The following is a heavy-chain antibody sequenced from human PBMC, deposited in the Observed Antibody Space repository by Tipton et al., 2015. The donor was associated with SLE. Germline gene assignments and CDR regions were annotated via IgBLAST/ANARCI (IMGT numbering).Heavy chain of an antibody. D-gene: IGHD5-12*01. CDR2: ISSTGST. CDR3: ASEGAGGYNWFDP. V-gene: IGHV4-61*09. J-gene: IGHJ5*02. CDR1: GGSISSSNYY. Sequence: TLSLTYTVSGGSISSSNYYWSWLRQPAGKGLEWIGHISSTGSTNCNPSLKGRVTISLDTSKNQFSLKLTSVTAADTAVYYCASEGAGGYNWFDPWGQGTLVTVSS.